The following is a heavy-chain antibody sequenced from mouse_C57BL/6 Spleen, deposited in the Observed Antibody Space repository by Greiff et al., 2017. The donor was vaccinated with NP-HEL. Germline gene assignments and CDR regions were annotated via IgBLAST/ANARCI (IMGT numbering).Heavy chain of an antibody. CDR3: ARRNLYYGSSYGYFDV. V-gene: IGHV5-17*01. J-gene: IGHJ1*03. CDR2: ISSGSSTI. CDR1: GFTFSDYG. D-gene: IGHD1-1*01. Sequence: EVKLVESGGGLVKPGGSLKLSCAASGFTFSDYGMHWVRQAPEKGLEWVAYISSGSSTIYYADTVKCRFTISRDNAKNTLFLQMTSLRSEDTAMYYCARRNLYYGSSYGYFDVWGTGTTVTVSS.